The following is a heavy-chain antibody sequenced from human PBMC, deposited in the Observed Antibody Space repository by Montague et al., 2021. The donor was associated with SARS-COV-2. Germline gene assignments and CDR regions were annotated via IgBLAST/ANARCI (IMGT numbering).Heavy chain of an antibody. V-gene: IGHV4-59*08. Sequence: SETLSLTCAVSGASVTDSYWSWIRQPPGKGLEYIGYIYFSGSTNYNPSLKSRLTISVDTSKNQFSLKLSSVTAADTAVYFCTRLSLGWNTDWGQGTLATVSS. CDR1: GASVTDSY. D-gene: IGHD1-1*01. CDR2: IYFSGST. CDR3: TRLSLGWNTD. J-gene: IGHJ1*01.